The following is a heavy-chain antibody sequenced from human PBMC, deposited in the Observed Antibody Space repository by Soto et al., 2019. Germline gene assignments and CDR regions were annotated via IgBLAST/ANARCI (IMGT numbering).Heavy chain of an antibody. J-gene: IGHJ5*02. CDR1: GGSISPYS. Sequence: PAETLSLTCTISGGSISPYSLTWIRQSPGKGLEWIGYVSHSGRTFYTPSLKSRLTMSLDTSRSQFSLRLKSVSAADTDVYYCARLLGGYDDYGGWFAPWGQGTLVTVSS. CDR3: ARLLGGYDDYGGWFAP. D-gene: IGHD4-17*01. V-gene: IGHV4-59*01. CDR2: VSHSGRT.